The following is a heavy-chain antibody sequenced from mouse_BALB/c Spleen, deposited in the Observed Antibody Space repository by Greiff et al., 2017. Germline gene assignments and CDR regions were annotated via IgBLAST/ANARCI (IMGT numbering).Heavy chain of an antibody. V-gene: IGHV3-2*02. Sequence: DVKLVESGPGLVKPSQSLSLTCTVTGYSITSDYAWNWIRQFPGNKLEWMGYISYSGSTSYNPSLKSRISITRDTSKNQFFLQLNSVTTEDTATYYCARYGNFAYWGQGTLVTVSA. CDR2: ISYSGST. CDR1: GYSITSDYA. CDR3: ARYGNFAY. D-gene: IGHD2-1*01. J-gene: IGHJ3*01.